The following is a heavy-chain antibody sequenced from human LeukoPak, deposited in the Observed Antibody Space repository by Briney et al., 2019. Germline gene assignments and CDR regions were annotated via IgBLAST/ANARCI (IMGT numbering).Heavy chain of an antibody. V-gene: IGHV4-30-4*01. CDR1: GGSISSGDYY. CDR2: IYYSGST. D-gene: IGHD3-22*01. Sequence: SETLSLTCTVSGGSISSGDYYWSWIRQPPGKGLEWIGYIYYSGSTYYNPSLASRVTMSVDTSKNQFSLKLSSVTAADTAVYYCGRDRRATYYYDSSGYYSDFWGQGTLVTVSS. CDR3: GRDRRATYYYDSSGYYSDF. J-gene: IGHJ4*02.